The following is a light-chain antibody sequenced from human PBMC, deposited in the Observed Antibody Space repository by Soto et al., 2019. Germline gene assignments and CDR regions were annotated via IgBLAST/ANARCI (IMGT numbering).Light chain of an antibody. J-gene: IGKJ1*01. CDR2: DAS. CDR1: QSVSSY. CDR3: QQRSTWPLT. Sequence: EIVLTQSPATLSLSPGERATLSCRASQSVSSYLAWYQQKPGQAPRLLIYDASNRATGIPARFSGSGSGTDFTLTISSLEPEDFTVYHCQQRSTWPLTFGQGTKVDI. V-gene: IGKV3-11*01.